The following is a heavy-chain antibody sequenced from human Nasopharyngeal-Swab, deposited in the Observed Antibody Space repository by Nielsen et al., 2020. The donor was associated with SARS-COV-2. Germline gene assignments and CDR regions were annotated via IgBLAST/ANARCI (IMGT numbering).Heavy chain of an antibody. CDR1: GYNFATYW. CDR2: IYPGDSDT. V-gene: IGHV5-51*01. J-gene: IGHJ3*02. Sequence: KVSCKASGYNFATYWIGWVRQMPGEGLRWMGLIYPGDSDTRYSPSLQGQVTISADRSIITAYLQWSSLKSSDTAMYYCARLPMRAASGRGAFDIWGQGTMVTFSS. D-gene: IGHD6-13*01. CDR3: ARLPMRAASGRGAFDI.